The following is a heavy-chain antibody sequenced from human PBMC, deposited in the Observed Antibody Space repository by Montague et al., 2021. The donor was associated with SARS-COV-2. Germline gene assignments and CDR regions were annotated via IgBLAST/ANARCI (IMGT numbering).Heavy chain of an antibody. V-gene: IGHV2-5*02. CDR2: SFWDDEK. Sequence: PALAKPTQTLTLTCSFSGFSRSTGGVGVDWIRQSPGKGLEWLGVSFWDDEKRYNPTLKTRLTISKGTSQNQVVITLTDMGPADTATYFCAHQYYDYVWGSYRPDYFDYWGQGTLVTVSS. J-gene: IGHJ4*02. D-gene: IGHD3-16*02. CDR1: GFSRSTGGVG. CDR3: AHQYYDYVWGSYRPDYFDY.